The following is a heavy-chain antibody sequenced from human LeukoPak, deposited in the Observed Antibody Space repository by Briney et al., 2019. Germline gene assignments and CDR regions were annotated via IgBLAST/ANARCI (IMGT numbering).Heavy chain of an antibody. V-gene: IGHV3-23*01. Sequence: GGSLILSCAASGFTFSSYAMSWVRQAPGKGLEWVSAISGSGGSTYYADSVKGRFTISRDNSKNTLYLQMNSLRAEDTAVYYCARSGGGMDDYWGQGTLITVSS. CDR1: GFTFSSYA. CDR3: ARSGGGMDDY. D-gene: IGHD3-16*01. J-gene: IGHJ4*02. CDR2: ISGSGGST.